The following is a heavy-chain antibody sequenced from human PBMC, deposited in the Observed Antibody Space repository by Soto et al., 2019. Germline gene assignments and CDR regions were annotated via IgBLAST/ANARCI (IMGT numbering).Heavy chain of an antibody. CDR1: GGSISNGDYY. CDR3: ASRYLY. D-gene: IGHD2-2*01. CDR2: IDSSGST. J-gene: IGHJ4*02. Sequence: SETLSLTCTVSGGSISNGDYYWSWIRQPPGRGLEWIGYIDSSGSTYYNPSLKCRLTMPVDMSKNQFSLRLTSVTAADTAVYYCASRYLYWGQGLLVTVSS. V-gene: IGHV4-30-4*01.